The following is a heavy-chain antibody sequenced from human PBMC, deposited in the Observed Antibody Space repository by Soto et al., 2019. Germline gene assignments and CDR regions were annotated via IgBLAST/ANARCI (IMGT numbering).Heavy chain of an antibody. V-gene: IGHV4-34*01. J-gene: IGHJ4*02. Sequence: SETLSLTCAVYGGSFSGYYWSWIRQPPGKGLEWIGEINHSGSTNYNPSLKSRVTISVDTSKNQFSLKLSSVTAADTAVYYYARGGDIVVVVAAIPGFDYWGQGTLVTVSS. CDR3: ARGGDIVVVVAAIPGFDY. D-gene: IGHD2-15*01. CDR2: INHSGST. CDR1: GGSFSGYY.